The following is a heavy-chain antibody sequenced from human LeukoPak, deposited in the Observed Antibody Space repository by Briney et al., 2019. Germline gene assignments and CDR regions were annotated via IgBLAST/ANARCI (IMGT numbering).Heavy chain of an antibody. V-gene: IGHV3-9*01. D-gene: IGHD4-17*01. CDR1: GFTFDDYA. CDR2: ISWNSGSI. J-gene: IGHJ4*02. Sequence: GGSLRLSCAASGFTFDDYAMHWVRQAPGKGLEWVSGISWNSGSIGYADSVKGRFTISRDNAKNTLYLQMNSLRAEDTAVYYCAKDQMSGYGDPKYYFDYWGQGTLVTVSS. CDR3: AKDQMSGYGDPKYYFDY.